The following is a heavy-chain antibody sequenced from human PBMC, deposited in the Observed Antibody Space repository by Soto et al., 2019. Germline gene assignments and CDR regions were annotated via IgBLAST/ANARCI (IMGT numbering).Heavy chain of an antibody. CDR1: GGSISSGGYY. J-gene: IGHJ6*02. CDR2: IYYSGST. Sequence: SETLSLTCTVSGGSISSGGYYWSWIRQHPGKGLEWIGYIYYSGSTYYNPSLKSRVTISVDTSKNQFSLKLSSVTAADTAVYYCARDGRYGMDVWGQGTTVTVSS. CDR3: ARDGRYGMDV. V-gene: IGHV4-31*03.